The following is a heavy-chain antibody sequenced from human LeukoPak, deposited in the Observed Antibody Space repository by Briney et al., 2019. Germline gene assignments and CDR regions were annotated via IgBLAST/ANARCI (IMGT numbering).Heavy chain of an antibody. V-gene: IGHV3-74*03. CDR3: ARGIDPNHFDY. CDR1: GFTFSRYW. CDR2: ISPDGSTT. J-gene: IGHJ4*02. Sequence: GGSLRLPCAASGFTFSRYWMHWVRQAPGKGLMWVSRISPDGSTTLYADSVKGRFTISRDNAKNSLYLHMNSLRAEDTAVYYCARGIDPNHFDYWGQGTLVTVSS. D-gene: IGHD1-14*01.